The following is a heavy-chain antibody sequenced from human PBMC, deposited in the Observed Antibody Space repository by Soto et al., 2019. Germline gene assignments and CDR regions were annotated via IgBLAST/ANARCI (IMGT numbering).Heavy chain of an antibody. V-gene: IGHV4-34*01. Sequence: SETLSLTCAVYGGSFSGYYWSWIRQPPGKGLEWIGEINHSGSTNYNPSLKSRVTISVDTSKNQFSLKLSSVTAADTAVYYCASNRRKNYYGSGSYYPFDYWGQGTLVTVSS. D-gene: IGHD3-10*01. CDR2: INHSGST. CDR1: GGSFSGYY. CDR3: ASNRRKNYYGSGSYYPFDY. J-gene: IGHJ4*02.